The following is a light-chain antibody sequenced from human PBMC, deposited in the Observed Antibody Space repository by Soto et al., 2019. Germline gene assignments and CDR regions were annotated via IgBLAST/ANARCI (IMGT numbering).Light chain of an antibody. CDR3: QQRGNWPPT. J-gene: IGKJ2*01. V-gene: IGKV3-11*01. CDR2: DTS. CDR1: QTVSTY. Sequence: ETVLTQSPATLSLSPGDRATLSCRASQTVSTYLAWYQHKLGQPPRLLISDTSNRATGIPARFSGSGSGTDFTLTISRLEPEDFATYYCQQRGNWPPTFGQGTKLEIK.